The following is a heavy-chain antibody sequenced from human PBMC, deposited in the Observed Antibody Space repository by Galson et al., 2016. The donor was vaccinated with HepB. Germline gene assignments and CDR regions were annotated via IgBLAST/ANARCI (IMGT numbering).Heavy chain of an antibody. V-gene: IGHV3-30*04. CDR1: GFSFSTHA. Sequence: SLRLSCAASGFSFSTHAMHWVRQAPGKGLEWVAVISYDGANKYYGDSVQGRFTISRDNPRNTLYLQVNSLRAEDTAVYYCTKESTTLLTAYNWFDHWGQGTPVSVSS. J-gene: IGHJ5*02. CDR3: TKESTTLLTAYNWFDH. D-gene: IGHD1-1*01. CDR2: ISYDGANK.